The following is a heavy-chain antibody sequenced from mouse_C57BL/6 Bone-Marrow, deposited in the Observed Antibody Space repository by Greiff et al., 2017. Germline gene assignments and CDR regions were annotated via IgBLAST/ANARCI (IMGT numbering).Heavy chain of an antibody. J-gene: IGHJ4*01. CDR3: TTDAMDY. CDR1: GFNIKDDY. V-gene: IGHV14-4*01. Sequence: VQLQQSGAELVRPGASVKLSCTASGFNIKDDYMHWVKQRPEQGLEWIGRIDPENGDTEYASKFQGKATITADTSSNTAYLQLSSLTSEDTAVYYCTTDAMDYWGQGTSVTVSS. CDR2: IDPENGDT.